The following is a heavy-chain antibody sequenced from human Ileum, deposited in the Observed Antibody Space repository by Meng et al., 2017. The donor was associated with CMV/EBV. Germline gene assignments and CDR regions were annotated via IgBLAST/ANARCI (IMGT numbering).Heavy chain of an antibody. D-gene: IGHD1-1*01. CDR1: GFTLIDHF. J-gene: IGHJ4*02. CDR3: ARDYNFGPDY. V-gene: IGHV1-2*02. Sequence: ASVKVSCKASGFTLIDHFMHWVRQAPGQQGLEWMGWIHPNTGATHYAQKFQGRVTLTRDTSISTVFMEVSSLKSDDTAVYYCARDYNFGPDYWGQGTLVTVSS. CDR2: IHPNTGAT.